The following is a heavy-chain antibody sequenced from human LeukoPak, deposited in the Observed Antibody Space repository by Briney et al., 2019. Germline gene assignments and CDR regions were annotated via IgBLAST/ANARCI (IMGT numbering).Heavy chain of an antibody. CDR2: ITGDSTYI. J-gene: IGHJ4*02. V-gene: IGHV3-21*01. Sequence: PGGSLRLSCAVSGFSFRTYSMNWVRQAPGKGLEWVSTITGDSTYIRYADSVRGRFTISRDKAPSSLYLQMNSLRGEDTAVYYCARDCESGYSYGLCWGQGTLVTVSS. CDR1: GFSFRTYS. CDR3: ARDCESGYSYGLC. D-gene: IGHD5-18*01.